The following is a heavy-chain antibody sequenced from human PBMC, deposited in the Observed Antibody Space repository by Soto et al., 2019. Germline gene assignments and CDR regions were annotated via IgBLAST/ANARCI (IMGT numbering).Heavy chain of an antibody. Sequence: GASLKISCKGSGYSFTRYWLGWVRQMPGKGLEWMGIIYPGDSDTRYSPSFQGQVPISADKSIRTAYLQWSSLKASDTAMYYCARQTPLTGDFYDAFDIWGQGTMVTVSS. V-gene: IGHV5-51*01. J-gene: IGHJ3*02. CDR2: IYPGDSDT. CDR3: ARQTPLTGDFYDAFDI. D-gene: IGHD7-27*01. CDR1: GYSFTRYW.